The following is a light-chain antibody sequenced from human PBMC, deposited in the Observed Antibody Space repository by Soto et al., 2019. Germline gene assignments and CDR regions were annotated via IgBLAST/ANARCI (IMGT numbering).Light chain of an antibody. CDR3: QQYNNWPPLT. CDR2: DAS. Sequence: EIVMAQSPATLSVSPVERATLSCRASQSISTSLAWYQQKPGQAPRLLVYDASTRASGIPARFSGSGSGTEFTLTINSLQSEDFAVYYCQQYNNWPPLTFGGGTKVEIK. V-gene: IGKV3-15*01. CDR1: QSISTS. J-gene: IGKJ4*01.